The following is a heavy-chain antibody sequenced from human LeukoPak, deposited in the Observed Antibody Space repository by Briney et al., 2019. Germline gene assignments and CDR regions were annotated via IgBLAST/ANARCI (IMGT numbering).Heavy chain of an antibody. CDR1: GCTFSSYA. V-gene: IGHV1-69*13. Sequence: SSVKVSCKASGCTFSSYAISWVRQAAGQGLEWMGGIFPIFGTANYAQKFKGRVTITADESTSTAYMELSSLRSEDTAVYYCARGGSIRYGFLMDWGQGTLVTVSS. J-gene: IGHJ4*02. CDR3: ARGGSIRYGFLMD. CDR2: IFPIFGTA. D-gene: IGHD5-18*01.